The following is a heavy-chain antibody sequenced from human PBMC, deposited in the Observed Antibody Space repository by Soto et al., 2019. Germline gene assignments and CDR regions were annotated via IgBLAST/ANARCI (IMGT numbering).Heavy chain of an antibody. V-gene: IGHV3-66*01. CDR3: ATLGYGSGRSLAY. J-gene: IGHJ4*02. CDR1: GFTGSSNY. Sequence: GGSLRLSWAAAGFTGSSNYRSWVSQAPGKGLEWVSVIYSGGSTYYADSVKGRFTISRDNSKNTLYLQMNSLRAEDTAVYYCATLGYGSGRSLAYWGQGTLVTVSS. CDR2: IYSGGST. D-gene: IGHD3-10*01.